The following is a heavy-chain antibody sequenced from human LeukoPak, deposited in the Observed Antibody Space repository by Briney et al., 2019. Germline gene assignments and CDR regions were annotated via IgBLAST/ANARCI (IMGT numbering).Heavy chain of an antibody. CDR3: ARVLGTTVDNPGNWFDP. D-gene: IGHD4-17*01. CDR1: GGSISSGGYY. Sequence: SQTLSLTCTVSGGSISSGGYYWSWIRQHPGKGLEWIGYIYYSGSTYYNPSLKSRVTISVDTSKNQFSLKLSSVTAADTAVYYCARVLGTTVDNPGNWFDPWGQGTLVTVSS. J-gene: IGHJ5*02. CDR2: IYYSGST. V-gene: IGHV4-31*03.